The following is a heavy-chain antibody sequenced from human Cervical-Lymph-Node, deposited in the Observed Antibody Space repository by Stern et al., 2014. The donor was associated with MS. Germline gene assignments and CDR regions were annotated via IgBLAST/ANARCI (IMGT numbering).Heavy chain of an antibody. CDR2: IRGSDEAT. J-gene: IGHJ4*02. V-gene: IGHV3-23*04. CDR1: GFTFSNYA. Sequence: EVQLEESGGGLVQPGGSLRLSCIASGFTFSNYAMSWVRQAPGKGLEWVSAIRGSDEATSYADSVKGRFTISRDNSKNTLYLQMDSLRAEDTAIYYCAKDFWGNPTEIEYWGQGALVTVSS. D-gene: IGHD3-16*01. CDR3: AKDFWGNPTEIEY.